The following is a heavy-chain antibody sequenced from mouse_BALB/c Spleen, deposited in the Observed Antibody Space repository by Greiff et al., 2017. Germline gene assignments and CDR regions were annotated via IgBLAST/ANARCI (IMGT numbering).Heavy chain of an antibody. D-gene: IGHD2-4*01. J-gene: IGHJ4*01. CDR1: GFTFSDYG. Sequence: EVKLVESGGGLVQPGGSRKLSCAASGFTFSDYGMAWVRQAPGKGPEWVAFISNLAYSIYYADTVTGRFTISRENAKNTLYLEMSSLRSEDTAMYYCARDRGADYDGDAMDYWGQGTSVTVSS. CDR2: ISNLAYSI. CDR3: ARDRGADYDGDAMDY. V-gene: IGHV5-15*02.